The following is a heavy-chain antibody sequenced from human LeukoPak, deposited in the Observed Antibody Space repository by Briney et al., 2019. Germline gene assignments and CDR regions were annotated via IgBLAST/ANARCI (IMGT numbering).Heavy chain of an antibody. V-gene: IGHV3-21*01. CDR3: ARDKYSSSSIPLDY. CDR2: ISSSSSYI. D-gene: IGHD6-6*01. J-gene: IGHJ4*02. Sequence: GGSLGLSCAASGFTFSSYSMNWVRQAPGKGLEWVSSISSSSSYIYYADSVKGRFTISRDNAKNSLYLQMNSLRAEDTAVYYCARDKYSSSSIPLDYWGQGTLVTVSS. CDR1: GFTFSSYS.